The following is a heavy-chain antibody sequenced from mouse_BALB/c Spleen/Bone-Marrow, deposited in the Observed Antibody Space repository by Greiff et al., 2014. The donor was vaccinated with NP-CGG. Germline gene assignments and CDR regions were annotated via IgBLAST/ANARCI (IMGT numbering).Heavy chain of an antibody. J-gene: IGHJ3*01. Sequence: LQESGAELARPGASVKLSCKASGYTFTSYWMQWVKQRPGQGLEWIGAIYPGDGDTRYTQKFKGKATLTVDKSSSTAYMQLSSLASEDSAVYYCARGDYETWFAYWGQGTLVTVSA. V-gene: IGHV1-87*01. CDR3: ARGDYETWFAY. CDR1: GYTFTSYW. D-gene: IGHD2-4*01. CDR2: IYPGDGDT.